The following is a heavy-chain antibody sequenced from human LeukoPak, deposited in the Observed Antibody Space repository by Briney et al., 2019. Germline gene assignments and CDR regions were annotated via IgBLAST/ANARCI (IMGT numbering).Heavy chain of an antibody. D-gene: IGHD4-17*01. CDR3: ANRHDYGDYYFLPGMDV. V-gene: IGHV3-23*01. J-gene: IGHJ6*02. Sequence: GGSLRLSCAASGFTFSSYAMSWVRQAPGKGLEWVSAISGSGGSTYYADSVKGRFTISRDNSKNTLYLQMNSLRAEDTAVYYCANRHDYGDYYFLPGMDVWGQGTTVTVSS. CDR2: ISGSGGST. CDR1: GFTFSSYA.